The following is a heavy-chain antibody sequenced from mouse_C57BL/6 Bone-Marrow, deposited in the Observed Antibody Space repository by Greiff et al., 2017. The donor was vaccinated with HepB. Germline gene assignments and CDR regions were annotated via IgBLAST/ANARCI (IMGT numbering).Heavy chain of an antibody. CDR2: INPSTGGT. D-gene: IGHD2-12*01. J-gene: IGHJ2*01. Sequence: VQLKASGPELVKPGASVKISCKASGYSFTGYYMNWVKQSPEKSLEWIGEINPSTGGTTYNQKFKAKATLTVDKSSSTAYMQLKSLTSEDSAVYYCARDDRYVDDWGQGTTLTVSS. CDR1: GYSFTGYY. CDR3: ARDDRYVDD. V-gene: IGHV1-42*01.